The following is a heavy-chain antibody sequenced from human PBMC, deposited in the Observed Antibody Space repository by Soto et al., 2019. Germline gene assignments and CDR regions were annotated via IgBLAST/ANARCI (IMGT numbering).Heavy chain of an antibody. CDR1: GYPVTAYY. Sequence: QLHLVQSGAVVKKPGASVTVSCSASGYPVTAYYMHWVRQAPGRGIEWMGGINPATGAAKYTQTFQGRVTITRDTSTSTALMELSGLTSEDPAVCYCARGGGVGVAGSAAFDMWGQGTVVTVSS. CDR3: ARGGGVGVAGSAAFDM. V-gene: IGHV1-2*02. CDR2: INPATGAA. J-gene: IGHJ3*02. D-gene: IGHD3-3*01.